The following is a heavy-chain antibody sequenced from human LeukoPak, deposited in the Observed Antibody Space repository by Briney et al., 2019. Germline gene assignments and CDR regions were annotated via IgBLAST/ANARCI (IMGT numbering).Heavy chain of an antibody. D-gene: IGHD3-10*01. J-gene: IGHJ5*02. CDR1: GFTFTDSF. CDR3: ARILGGPTGWFDP. Sequence: GGSLRLSCAASGFTFTDSFMTWIRQAPGKGLEWVSSISSGGRTIYYADFVKGRFTISRDNAKSSLDLQMNNLRVEDTALYYCARILGGPTGWFDPWGQGTLVTVSS. V-gene: IGHV3-11*04. CDR2: ISSGGRTI.